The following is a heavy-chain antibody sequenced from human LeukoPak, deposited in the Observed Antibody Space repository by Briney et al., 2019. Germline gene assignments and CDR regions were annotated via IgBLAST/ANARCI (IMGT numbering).Heavy chain of an antibody. J-gene: IGHJ4*02. Sequence: SETLSLTCTVSGGSISSSSYFWGWLRQPPGKGLEWFGTIYYTGRTSHNPSLKSRVTLSLDTSKNQFSLKLSSVTAADTAIYYRVRLPYYYDSSVADYWGQGTLVTVSS. V-gene: IGHV4-39*01. CDR2: IYYTGRT. CDR1: GGSISSSSYF. D-gene: IGHD3-22*01. CDR3: VRLPYYYDSSVADY.